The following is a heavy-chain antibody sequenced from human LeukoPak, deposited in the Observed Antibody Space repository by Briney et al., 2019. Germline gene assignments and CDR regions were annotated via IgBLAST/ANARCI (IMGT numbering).Heavy chain of an antibody. Sequence: PGGSLRLSCAASGFTFNNYAMSWVRQAPGKGLEWVSGVTPGGNIPYYADSVKGRFPISRDNSNNTLYLQMGSLRAADTALYYCAKDIWLVSSGFQTFDLWGQGTLVTVSS. CDR2: VTPGGNIP. V-gene: IGHV3-23*01. CDR1: GFTFNNYA. J-gene: IGHJ4*02. CDR3: AKDIWLVSSGFQTFDL. D-gene: IGHD3-22*01.